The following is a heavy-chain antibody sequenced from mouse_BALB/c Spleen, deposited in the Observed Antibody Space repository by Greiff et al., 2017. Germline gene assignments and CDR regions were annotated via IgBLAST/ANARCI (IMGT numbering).Heavy chain of an antibody. J-gene: IGHJ2*01. D-gene: IGHD1-1*01. CDR2: ISYSGST. V-gene: IGHV3-8*02. Sequence: VQLQQSGPSLVKPSQTLSLTCSVTGDSITSGYWNWIRKFPGNKLEYMGYISYSGSTYYNPSLKSRISITRDTSKNQYYLQLNSVTTEDTATYYCARYDYYGSSYPYFDDGGQGTTLTVSS. CDR3: ARYDYYGSSYPYFDD. CDR1: GDSITSGY.